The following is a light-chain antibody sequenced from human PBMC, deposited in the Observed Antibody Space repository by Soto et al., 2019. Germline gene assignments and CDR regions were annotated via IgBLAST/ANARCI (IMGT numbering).Light chain of an antibody. CDR1: SSDVGRYNY. CDR3: SSYTSSCTLYA. Sequence: QSALTQPASVSGSPGQSITISCTGTSSDVGRYNYVSWYQQHPGKAPKLMIHDVSNRPSGVSDRFSGSKSGNTASLTISGLQAEDEADYYCSSYTSSCTLYAFGTGTKLTVL. J-gene: IGLJ1*01. CDR2: DVS. V-gene: IGLV2-14*01.